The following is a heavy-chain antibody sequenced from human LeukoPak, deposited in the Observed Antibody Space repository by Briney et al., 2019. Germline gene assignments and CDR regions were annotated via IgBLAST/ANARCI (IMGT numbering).Heavy chain of an antibody. J-gene: IGHJ4*02. CDR1: GFNYNSYG. CDR2: IRYDGSNK. Sequence: QPGATLRLSRAASGFNYNSYGMHWTRQAPGTGLEWMTFIRYDGSNKYYADCVKGRFTISRDNSKNPLYLQMNSLRAEDTAVYYCAKARKPTLDQTYYFDYWGQGTLVTVSS. V-gene: IGHV3-30*02. CDR3: AKARKPTLDQTYYFDY.